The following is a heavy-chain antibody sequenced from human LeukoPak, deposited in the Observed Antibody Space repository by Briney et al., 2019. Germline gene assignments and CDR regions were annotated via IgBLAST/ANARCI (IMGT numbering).Heavy chain of an antibody. CDR2: LWSDGSNK. D-gene: IGHD1-20*01. Sequence: GGSLRLSCAASGFTFSGYGMHWVRQAPGKGLEWVAVLWSDGSNKYYADSVKGRFTISRDNSKNTLYLQMNSLRAEDTAVFYCARDNFGFDYWGQGTLVTVSS. V-gene: IGHV3-33*01. CDR1: GFTFSGYG. CDR3: ARDNFGFDY. J-gene: IGHJ4*02.